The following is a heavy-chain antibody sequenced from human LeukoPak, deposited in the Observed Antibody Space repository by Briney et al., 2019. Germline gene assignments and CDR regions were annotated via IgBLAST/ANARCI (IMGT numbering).Heavy chain of an antibody. D-gene: IGHD6-19*01. CDR1: GGSVSNYF. CDR2: IHHSGRT. V-gene: IGHV4-59*02. CDR3: ARVPEAVAETYYFDY. J-gene: IGHJ4*02. Sequence: SETLSLTCTVSGGSVSNYFWSWIRQPPGKGLEWIGNIHHSGRTYYNPSVKSRVTISLDTSKNQFSLKLTSVTAADTAVYHCARVPEAVAETYYFDYWGQGTLVTVSS.